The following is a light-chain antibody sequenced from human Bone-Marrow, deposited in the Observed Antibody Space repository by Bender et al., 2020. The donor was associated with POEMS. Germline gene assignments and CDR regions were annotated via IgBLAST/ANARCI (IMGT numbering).Light chain of an antibody. J-gene: IGLJ3*02. V-gene: IGLV1-44*01. CDR1: SSNIGAHA. CDR2: SSH. Sequence: QSVLTQPPSASGTPGQRVTISCSGGSSNIGAHAVNWYQHLPGTAPKLLIYSSHRRPSEVPDRFSGSRSGTSASLAISGLQAEDEAVYCCAVWDDSLNGWVFGGGTKLTVL. CDR3: AVWDDSLNGWV.